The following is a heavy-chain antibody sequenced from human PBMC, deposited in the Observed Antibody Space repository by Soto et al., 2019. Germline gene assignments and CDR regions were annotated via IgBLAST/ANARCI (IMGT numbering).Heavy chain of an antibody. CDR2: IIHSEST. CDR3: ARQRPTDGRWEFANYYGMDV. Sequence: LSLTCAVYGGSFSAYYWSWVRQPPGKGLEWIGEIIHSESTKYNQSLKSRVTISVDTSKNQFSLKLSSVTAADTAVYYCARQRPTDGRWEFANYYGMDVWGQGTPVTVS. D-gene: IGHD1-26*01. V-gene: IGHV4-34*12. J-gene: IGHJ6*02. CDR1: GGSFSAYY.